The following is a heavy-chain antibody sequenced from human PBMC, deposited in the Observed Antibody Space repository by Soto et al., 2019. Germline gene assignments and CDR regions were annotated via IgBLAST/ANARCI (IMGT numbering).Heavy chain of an antibody. V-gene: IGHV6-1*01. CDR3: ARERYADYGRAAFDI. CDR2: TYYRSNWYN. D-gene: IGHD4-17*01. J-gene: IGHJ3*02. CDR1: GYNVSTNSVG. Sequence: SQTLSLTCAISGYNVSTNSVGWNWIRQSPSRGLEWLGRTYYRSNWYNDYAVSVKSRIAINPDTSKNQFSLLLNSVTPEDTAVYYCARERYADYGRAAFDIWGQGTMVTVSS.